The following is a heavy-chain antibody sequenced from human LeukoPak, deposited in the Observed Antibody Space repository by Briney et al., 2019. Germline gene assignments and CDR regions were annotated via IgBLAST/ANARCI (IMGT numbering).Heavy chain of an antibody. V-gene: IGHV3-74*01. J-gene: IGHJ6*03. CDR3: ARVSSRRPVIYYYYYMDV. CDR1: GFTFSSYW. Sequence: PGGSLRLSCAASGFTFSSYWMSWVRQAPGKGLVWVSRINSDGSSTSYADSVKGRFTISRDNAKNTLYLQMNSLRAEDTAVYYCARVSSRRPVIYYYYYMDVWGKGTTVTISS. CDR2: INSDGSST. D-gene: IGHD3-10*01.